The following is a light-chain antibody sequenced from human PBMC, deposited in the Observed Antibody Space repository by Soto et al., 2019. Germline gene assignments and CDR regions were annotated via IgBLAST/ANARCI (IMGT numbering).Light chain of an antibody. V-gene: IGKV3-20*01. J-gene: IGKJ2*01. Sequence: EIVLTQSPGTLSLSPGESATLSCRASQTLRRTYIAWYQQKPGQAPRVLIYGASKRATGIPDRFSGSGSGTDFSLTISRLEPEDFAVYYCHQYDNAPQTYGQGTKVEIK. CDR2: GAS. CDR1: QTLRRTY. CDR3: HQYDNAPQT.